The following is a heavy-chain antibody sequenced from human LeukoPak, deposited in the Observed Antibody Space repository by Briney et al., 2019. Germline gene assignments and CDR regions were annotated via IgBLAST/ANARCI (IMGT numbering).Heavy chain of an antibody. D-gene: IGHD5/OR15-5a*01. CDR3: ARDSVSYFDP. Sequence: GRSLRLSCAASGFTFSSYGMHWVRQAPGKGLEWVALISYHGSNKYYADSVKGRFTIARDNSKNTLYLQMNSLRAEDTAVYYCARDSVSYFDPSGQGTLVTVSS. CDR1: GFTFSSYG. V-gene: IGHV3-33*01. J-gene: IGHJ5*02. CDR2: ISYHGSNK.